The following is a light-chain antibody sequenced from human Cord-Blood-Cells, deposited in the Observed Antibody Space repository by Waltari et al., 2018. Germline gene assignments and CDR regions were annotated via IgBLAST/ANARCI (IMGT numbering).Light chain of an antibody. CDR3: QQYNSYLYT. CDR1: QSISSW. Sequence: DIQMTQSPSTLSASVGDRVNITCRASQSISSWLAWYQQKPGKAPKLLIYDASSLESGVPSRFSGSGSGTEFTLTISSLQPDDFATYYCQQYNSYLYTFGQGPSWRSN. J-gene: IGKJ2*01. V-gene: IGKV1-5*01. CDR2: DAS.